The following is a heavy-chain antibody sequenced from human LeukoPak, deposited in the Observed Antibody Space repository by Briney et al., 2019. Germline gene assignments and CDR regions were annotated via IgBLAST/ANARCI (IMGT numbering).Heavy chain of an antibody. D-gene: IGHD3-10*01. CDR3: ARESPYYGSGSRDNWFDP. CDR2: ISYSGST. Sequence: SETLSLTCTVSGGSVNSGSYYWNWIRQPPGKGLEWLGYISYSGSTNYNPSVKSRVTISVDTSKNQFSLKLSSVTAADTAVYYCARESPYYGSGSRDNWFDPWGQGTLVTVSS. J-gene: IGHJ5*02. V-gene: IGHV4-61*01. CDR1: GGSVNSGSYY.